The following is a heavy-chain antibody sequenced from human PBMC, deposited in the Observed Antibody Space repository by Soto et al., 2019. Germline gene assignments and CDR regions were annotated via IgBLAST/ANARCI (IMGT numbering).Heavy chain of an antibody. J-gene: IGHJ3*02. CDR1: GYSVTRYW. V-gene: IGHV5-10-1*01. Sequence: PGESLKISCEGSGYSVTRYWISWVRQMPGKGLEWMGRIDPSDSYTNYSPSFQGHVTISADKSISTAYLQWSSLKASDTAMYYCARGGADIGAFGIWGQGTMVTVSS. CDR2: IDPSDSYT. CDR3: ARGGADIGAFGI. D-gene: IGHD3-16*01.